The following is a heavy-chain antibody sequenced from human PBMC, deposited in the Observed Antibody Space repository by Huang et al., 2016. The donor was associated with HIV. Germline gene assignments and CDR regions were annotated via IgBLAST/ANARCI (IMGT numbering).Heavy chain of an antibody. CDR2: ISVYNGTT. V-gene: IGHV1-18*01. J-gene: IGHJ6*03. CDR3: ARGGGIQLWLLGYYYMDV. Sequence: QVQLVQSGAEVKKPGASVKVSCKASGYTFSRFGISWVRQAPGQGLEWVGWISVYNGTTKFAQKFQGRLTMTTDTSTSTAYMELRSLRSDDTAVYYCARGGGIQLWLLGYYYMDVWGNGTTVTVSS. D-gene: IGHD5-18*01. CDR1: GYTFSRFG.